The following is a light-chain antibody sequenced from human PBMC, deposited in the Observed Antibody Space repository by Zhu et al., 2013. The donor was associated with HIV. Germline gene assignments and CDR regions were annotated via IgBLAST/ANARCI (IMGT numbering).Light chain of an antibody. CDR2: STS. Sequence: EIVLTQSPGALSLSPGERATLSCRTSQIIDRDFMGWYQHRPGLAPRLIMYSTSSRATGIPDRFSGSGSDTDFTLTIHRLEPEDFAVYYCLQYSNSPYTFGQGTKLEI. V-gene: IGKV3-20*01. J-gene: IGKJ2*01. CDR3: LQYSNSPYT. CDR1: QIIDRDF.